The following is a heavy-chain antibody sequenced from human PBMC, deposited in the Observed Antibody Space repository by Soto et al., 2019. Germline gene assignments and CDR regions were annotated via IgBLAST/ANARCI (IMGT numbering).Heavy chain of an antibody. CDR1: GGTVSSYD. V-gene: IGHV1-69*13. Sequence: SVKVSCEASGGTVSSYDISWVRQAPGQGLEWMGGIIPIFGTANNGQKFQGRVTITADETTSTAYMELSSLGSEDTAVYYCARGYSDFFSGYGLGSDYWGRGTLVTVSS. CDR3: ARGYSDFFSGYGLGSDY. CDR2: IIPIFGTA. J-gene: IGHJ4*02. D-gene: IGHD3-3*01.